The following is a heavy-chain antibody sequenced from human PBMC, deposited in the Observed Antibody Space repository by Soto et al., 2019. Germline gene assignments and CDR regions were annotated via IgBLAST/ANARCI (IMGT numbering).Heavy chain of an antibody. J-gene: IGHJ6*02. D-gene: IGHD3-10*01. V-gene: IGHV4-61*01. CDR3: ARSGSVTMVRGVIFHGMDV. Sequence: SETLSLTCTVSGGSVSSGSYYWSWIRQPPGKGLEWIGYIYYSGSTNYNPSLKSRVTISVDTSKNQFSLKLSPVTAADTAVYYCARSGSVTMVRGVIFHGMDVWGQGTTVTVSS. CDR1: GGSVSSGSYY. CDR2: IYYSGST.